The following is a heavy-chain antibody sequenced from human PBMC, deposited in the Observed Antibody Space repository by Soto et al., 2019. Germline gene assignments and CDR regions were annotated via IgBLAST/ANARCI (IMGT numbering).Heavy chain of an antibody. D-gene: IGHD2-21*01. CDR3: ARVGIQGIRL. CDR2: INHSGST. J-gene: IGHJ4*02. CDR1: GGSFSGYY. V-gene: IGHV4-34*01. Sequence: KPSETLSLTCAVYGGSFSGYYWSWIRQPPGKGLEWIGEINHSGSTNYNPSLKSRVTISVDTSKNQFSLKLSSVTAADTAVYYCARVGIQGIRLWGQGTLVTVSS.